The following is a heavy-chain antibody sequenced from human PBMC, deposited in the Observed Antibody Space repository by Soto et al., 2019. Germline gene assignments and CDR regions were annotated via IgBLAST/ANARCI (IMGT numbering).Heavy chain of an antibody. CDR1: GGSFSDYT. J-gene: IGHJ6*02. CDR2: IIPIPDIR. Sequence: QVQLVQSGTEVKNPGSSVKVSCETSGGSFSDYTISWVRQAPGQGLEWVGRIIPIPDIRNVAQKLQGRVTITADRSTSTAYMELSSLTSEDTAVYFCAGHIVGDFGMDVWGQGTTVTVSS. V-gene: IGHV1-69*02. D-gene: IGHD2-21*01. CDR3: AGHIVGDFGMDV.